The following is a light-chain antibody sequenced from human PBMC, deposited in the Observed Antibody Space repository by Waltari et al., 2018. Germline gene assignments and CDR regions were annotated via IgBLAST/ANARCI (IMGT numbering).Light chain of an antibody. V-gene: IGKV1-5*01. CDR3: QQYGSSPIT. Sequence: DIQMTQSPSTVSASVGDRVTITCRASQSISSWLAWYQQKPGKAPKLLIYDASSLESGVPSRFSGSGSGTEFTLTISSLQPDDFAAYYCQQYGSSPITFGQGTRLEIK. CDR1: QSISSW. CDR2: DAS. J-gene: IGKJ5*01.